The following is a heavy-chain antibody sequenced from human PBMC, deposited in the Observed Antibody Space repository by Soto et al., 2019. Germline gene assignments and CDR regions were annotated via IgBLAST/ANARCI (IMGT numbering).Heavy chain of an antibody. CDR3: ARDRYSSSWYFDY. J-gene: IGHJ4*02. Sequence: EVQLVESGGGLVKPGGSLRLSCAASGFTFSSYSMNWVRQAPGKGLEWVSSISSSSSYIYYADSVKGRFTISRDNAKHSRYLQMNSLRAEDTAVYYCARDRYSSSWYFDYWGQGTLVTVSS. V-gene: IGHV3-21*01. D-gene: IGHD6-13*01. CDR2: ISSSSSYI. CDR1: GFTFSSYS.